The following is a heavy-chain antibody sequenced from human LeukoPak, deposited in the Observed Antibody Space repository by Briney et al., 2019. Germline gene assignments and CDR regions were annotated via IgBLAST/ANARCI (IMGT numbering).Heavy chain of an antibody. CDR2: IGRGSDII. Sequence: GGSLRLSCAGSGFTVSNAWMSWVRQAPGQGLEWVSYIGRGSDIIHYADSVKGRFTISRDDAKNSLYLQMNSLRDEDTAVYYCARAPRGADNWFDPWGQGTLVTVSS. V-gene: IGHV3-48*02. D-gene: IGHD3-10*01. CDR1: GFTVSNAW. J-gene: IGHJ5*02. CDR3: ARAPRGADNWFDP.